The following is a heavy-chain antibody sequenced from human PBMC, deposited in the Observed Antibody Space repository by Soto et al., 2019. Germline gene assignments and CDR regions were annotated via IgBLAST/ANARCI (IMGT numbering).Heavy chain of an antibody. Sequence: ASVKVSCKASGGTFSSYAISWVRQAPGQGLEWMGGIIPIFGTANYAQKFQGRVTITADESTSTAYMELSSLRSEDTAVYYCARDYYGSGSYYSKKNYYYYGMDVWGQGTTVTVSS. CDR3: ARDYYGSGSYYSKKNYYYYGMDV. J-gene: IGHJ6*02. D-gene: IGHD3-10*01. CDR1: GGTFSSYA. CDR2: IIPIFGTA. V-gene: IGHV1-69*13.